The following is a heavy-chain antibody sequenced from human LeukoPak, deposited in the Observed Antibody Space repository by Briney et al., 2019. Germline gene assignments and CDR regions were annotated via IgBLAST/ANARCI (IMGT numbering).Heavy chain of an antibody. V-gene: IGHV3-30*18. J-gene: IGHJ4*02. CDR3: VKEGVEYRYSYGDY. Sequence: GGSLRLSCAASGFTFSSYSMNWVRQAPGKGLEWVVLITYDGGDNSYAVSMKGRITISRDNAENTLYLQMNHLRPDDTAFYFCVKEGVEYRYSYGDYWGQGTLVTVSS. CDR2: ITYDGGDN. D-gene: IGHD3-16*02. CDR1: GFTFSSYS.